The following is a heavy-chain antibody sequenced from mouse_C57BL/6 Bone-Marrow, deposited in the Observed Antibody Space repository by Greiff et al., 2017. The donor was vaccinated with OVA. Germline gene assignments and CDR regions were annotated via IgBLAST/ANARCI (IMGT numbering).Heavy chain of an antibody. V-gene: IGHV1-82*01. D-gene: IGHD2-4*01. CDR3: ARSHDYRYYYAMDY. CDR2: IYPGDGAP. Sequence: QVQLQQSGPELVKPGASVKLSCKASGYAFSSSWMNWVKQRPGTGLAWIGRIYPGDGAPNYTGKFKGQATLTADKSSSTAYMQLSSLTSAYSAVYFSARSHDYRYYYAMDYWGQGTSVTVSS. J-gene: IGHJ4*01. CDR1: GYAFSSSW.